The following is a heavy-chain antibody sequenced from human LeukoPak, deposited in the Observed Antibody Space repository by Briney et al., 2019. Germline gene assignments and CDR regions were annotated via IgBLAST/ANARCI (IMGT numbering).Heavy chain of an antibody. D-gene: IGHD6-13*01. V-gene: IGHV1-2*02. CDR1: GYTFTGYY. J-gene: IGHJ4*02. CDR3: AREVSAAAGILGY. CDR2: INPNSGGT. Sequence: ASVKVSCKASGYTFTGYYMHGGRQAPGQGLEWVGWINPNSGGTNYAQKFQGRVTMTRDTSISTAYMELSRLRSDDTAVYYCAREVSAAAGILGYWGQGTLVTVSS.